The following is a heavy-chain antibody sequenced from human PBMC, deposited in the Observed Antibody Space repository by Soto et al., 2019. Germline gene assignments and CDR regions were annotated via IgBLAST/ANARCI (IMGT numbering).Heavy chain of an antibody. CDR2: IIPMFGTR. V-gene: IGHV1-69*01. Sequence: QVQLVQSGAEVKRPGSSVKVSCKTSGGAFSNYPISWVRQAPGQGLEWMGEIIPMFGTRNYAQKFQGRLTITADESTSTAYMELSSLRSEDTAVYYCAGPRLAAATKGYVFWGQGTLVTVSS. CDR3: AGPRLAAATKGYVF. D-gene: IGHD6-13*01. J-gene: IGHJ4*02. CDR1: GGAFSNYP.